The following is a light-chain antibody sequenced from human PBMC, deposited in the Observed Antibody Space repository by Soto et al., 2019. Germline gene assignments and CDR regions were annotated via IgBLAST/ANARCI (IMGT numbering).Light chain of an antibody. CDR1: QSVSSY. CDR3: QQRNNWPPDT. J-gene: IGKJ2*01. V-gene: IGKV3-11*01. Sequence: EIVLTQSPATLSLSPGERATLSCRASQSVSSYVAWYQQKPGQAPRLLIYDASNRATGVPARFSGSGSGTDFTLTIISLEPADFAVYYCQQRNNWPPDTFGQGTKLEIK. CDR2: DAS.